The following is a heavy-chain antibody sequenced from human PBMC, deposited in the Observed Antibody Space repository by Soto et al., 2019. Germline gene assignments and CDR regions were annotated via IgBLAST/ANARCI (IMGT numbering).Heavy chain of an antibody. Sequence: PGGSLRLSCAASGFTFSSYAMHWVRQAPGKGLEWVAVISYDGSNKYYADSVKGRFTISRDNSKNTLYLQMNSLRAEDTAVYYCARYNWFDPWGQGTLVTVSS. J-gene: IGHJ5*02. CDR2: ISYDGSNK. CDR1: GFTFSSYA. V-gene: IGHV3-30-3*01. CDR3: ARYNWFDP.